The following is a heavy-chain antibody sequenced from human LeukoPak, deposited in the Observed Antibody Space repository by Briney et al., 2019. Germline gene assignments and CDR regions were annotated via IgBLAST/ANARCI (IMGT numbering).Heavy chain of an antibody. CDR2: IIPIFGIA. V-gene: IGHV1-69*04. CDR3: ASAPTWSYYDSSALDP. CDR1: GGTFSSYA. J-gene: IGHJ5*02. D-gene: IGHD3-22*01. Sequence: GASVKVSCKASGGTFSSYAISWVRQAPGQGLEWMGRIIPIFGIANYAQKFQGRVTITADKSTSTAYMELSSLRSEDTAVYYCASAPTWSYYDSSALDPWGQGTLVTVSS.